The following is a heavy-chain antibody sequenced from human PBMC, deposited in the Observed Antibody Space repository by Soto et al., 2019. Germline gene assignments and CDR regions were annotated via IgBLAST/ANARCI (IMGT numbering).Heavy chain of an antibody. CDR1: GFMFSSYT. CDR2: ISYDGTNI. CDR3: CRYYGSGSDPYYYGLDV. Sequence: QVQLVESGGGVVQPGRSLRLSCAASGFMFSSYTVHWVRQVPGKGLEWVAVISYDGTNIHYAEAVKGRFTISRDNSKNTLFLQMSSLTAEDTAVYYCCRYYGSGSDPYYYGLDVWGQGTTVTVS. J-gene: IGHJ6*02. V-gene: IGHV3-30-3*02. D-gene: IGHD3-10*01.